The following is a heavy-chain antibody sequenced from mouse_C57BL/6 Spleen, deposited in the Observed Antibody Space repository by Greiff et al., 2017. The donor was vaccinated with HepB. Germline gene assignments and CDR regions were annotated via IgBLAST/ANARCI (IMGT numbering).Heavy chain of an antibody. V-gene: IGHV1-76*01. D-gene: IGHD2-4*01. CDR1: GYTFTDYY. CDR3: AREGAFYYDFVDY. J-gene: IGHJ2*01. CDR2: IYPGSGNT. Sequence: VQLQQSGAELVRPGASVKLSCKASGYTFTDYYINWVKQRPGQGLEWIARIYPGSGNTYYNEKFKGKATLTAEKSSSTAYMQLSSLTSEDSAVYFCAREGAFYYDFVDYWGQGTTLTVSS.